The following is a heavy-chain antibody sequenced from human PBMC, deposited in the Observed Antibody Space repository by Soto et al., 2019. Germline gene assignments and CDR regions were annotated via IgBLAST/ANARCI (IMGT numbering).Heavy chain of an antibody. CDR2: ITSGSSTI. CDR3: VRDAGSLGC. D-gene: IGHD3-10*01. V-gene: IGHV3-48*01. CDR1: GFTFSSYS. J-gene: IGHJ4*02. Sequence: EVQLVESGGGLVQPGGSLRLSCVVSGFTFSSYSMDWVRQSPGKGLEWVSYITSGSSTIHYAASVQGRFTISRDTAKDSVFLQMNSLRVEDTAVYYCVRDAGSLGCWCQGTLVTFSS.